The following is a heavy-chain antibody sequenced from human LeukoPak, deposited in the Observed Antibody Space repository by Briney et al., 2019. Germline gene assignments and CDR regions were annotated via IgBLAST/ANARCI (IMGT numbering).Heavy chain of an antibody. Sequence: PSETLSLTCTVSGGSISSYYWSWIRQPPGKGLEWIGYIYYSGSTNYNSSLKSRVTILVDMSKNQFSLKLSSVTAADTAVYYCARDHYHKIHSVMVTAPDYWGQGTLVIVSS. D-gene: IGHD2-21*02. V-gene: IGHV4-59*01. J-gene: IGHJ4*02. CDR1: GGSISSYY. CDR3: ARDHYHKIHSVMVTAPDY. CDR2: IYYSGST.